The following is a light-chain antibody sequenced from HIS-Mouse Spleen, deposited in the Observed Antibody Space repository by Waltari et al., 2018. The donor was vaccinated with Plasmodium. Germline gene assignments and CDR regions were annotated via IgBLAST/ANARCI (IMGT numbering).Light chain of an antibody. CDR2: GKN. V-gene: IGLV3-19*01. CDR3: NSRDSSGNHLGVV. Sequence: SSELTQDPAVSVALGQTVRITCQGDSLRSYYASWYQQKPRQAPVLVIYGKNNRPSGIPDLFSGSSSGKTASLTITGAQAEDEADYYCNSRDSSGNHLGVVFGGGTKLTVL. J-gene: IGLJ2*01. CDR1: SLRSYY.